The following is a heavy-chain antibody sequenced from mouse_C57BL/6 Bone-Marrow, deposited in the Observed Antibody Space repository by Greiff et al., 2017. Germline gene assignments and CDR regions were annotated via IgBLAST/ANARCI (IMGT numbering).Heavy chain of an antibody. CDR1: GFTFSDYG. V-gene: IGHV5-17*01. J-gene: IGHJ1*03. D-gene: IGHD1-1*01. Sequence: DVHLVESGGGLVKPGGSLKLSCAASGFTFSDYGMHWVRQAPEKGLEWVAYISSGSSTIYYADTVKGRFTISRDNAKNTLFLQMTSLRSEDTAMYYCASHYYGSSRGYWYFDVWGTGTTVTVSS. CDR3: ASHYYGSSRGYWYFDV. CDR2: ISSGSSTI.